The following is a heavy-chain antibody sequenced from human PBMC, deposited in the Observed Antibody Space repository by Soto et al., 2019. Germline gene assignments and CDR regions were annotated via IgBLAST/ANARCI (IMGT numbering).Heavy chain of an antibody. CDR1: GGTISRYS. CDR2: VIPIFGIP. CDR3: AREDRDRETGLVPAAIDGMDV. D-gene: IGHD2-2*01. Sequence: QVQLVQSGAEVKKPGSSVKVSCKASGGTISRYSITWVRQAPGHGLEWIGRVIPIFGIPTYAQKFQGRVTITADESTSTAYMELSRLRSDDTAVYYCAREDRDRETGLVPAAIDGMDVWAQGTTVTVSS. J-gene: IGHJ6*02. V-gene: IGHV1-69*08.